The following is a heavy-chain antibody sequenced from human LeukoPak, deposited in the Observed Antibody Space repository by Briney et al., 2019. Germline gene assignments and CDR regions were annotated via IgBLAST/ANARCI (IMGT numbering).Heavy chain of an antibody. CDR3: ATEAGTKGGSPDY. CDR1: GDSISSYY. Sequence: SETLSLTCTVSGDSISSYYWSWIRQPPGKGLEWIGYIYYSGSTNYNPSLKSRVTISVGTSKNHFSLKLSSVTAADTAVYYCATEAGTKGGSPDYWGQGTLVTVSS. V-gene: IGHV4-59*08. CDR2: IYYSGST. D-gene: IGHD1-7*01. J-gene: IGHJ4*02.